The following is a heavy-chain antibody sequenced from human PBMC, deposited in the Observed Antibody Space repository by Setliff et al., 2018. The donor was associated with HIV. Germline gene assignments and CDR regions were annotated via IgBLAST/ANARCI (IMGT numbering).Heavy chain of an antibody. CDR1: GYDSATYW. D-gene: IGHD3-9*01. J-gene: IGHJ3*02. V-gene: IGHV5-51*01. Sequence: PGESLKISCKTSGYDSATYWIGWVRQMPGKGLEWMGVLYPSDSDAIYSPTFQGRVTISADKATNTAYLQWASLKSSDTAIYYCVRPLVIAFDTSDIWGQGTMVTVS. CDR3: VRPLVIAFDTSDI. CDR2: LYPSDSDA.